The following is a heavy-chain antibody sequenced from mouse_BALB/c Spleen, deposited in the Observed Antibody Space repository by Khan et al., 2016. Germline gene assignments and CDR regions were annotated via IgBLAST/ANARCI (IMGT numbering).Heavy chain of an antibody. V-gene: IGHV3-1*02. CDR1: GYSITSGYS. Sequence: EVQLQESGPDLVKPSQSLSLSCTVTGYSITSGYSWHWIRQLPGNKLGWVGYIHYSGSTNYNPSLKSRITITLDPSKNQTFLQLNSVTSEASATYCCARDRFAYWGQGTLVTVSA. J-gene: IGHJ3*01. CDR2: IHYSGST. CDR3: ARDRFAY.